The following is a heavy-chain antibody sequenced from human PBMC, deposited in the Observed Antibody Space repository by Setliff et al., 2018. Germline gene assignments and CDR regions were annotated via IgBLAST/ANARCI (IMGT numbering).Heavy chain of an antibody. Sequence: ASVKVSCKASGGTFSSNGISWVRQAPGQGLEWMGGINPIFGTTTYAQKFQGRVTITTDESTSKAYMDLSSLTSDDTAIYYCAREKGYYNSGSYKYWFDPWGQGTLVTVSS. J-gene: IGHJ5*02. CDR1: GGTFSSNG. D-gene: IGHD3-10*01. V-gene: IGHV1-69*05. CDR3: AREKGYYNSGSYKYWFDP. CDR2: INPIFGTT.